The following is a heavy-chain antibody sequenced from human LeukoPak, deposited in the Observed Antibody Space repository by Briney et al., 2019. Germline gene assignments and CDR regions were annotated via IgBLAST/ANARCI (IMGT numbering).Heavy chain of an antibody. J-gene: IGHJ4*02. CDR3: ARAGEMGYDLGY. V-gene: IGHV3-30*03. CDR1: GFTFSSFA. Sequence: GGSLRLSCAASGFTFSSFAMHWVRQAPGKGLEWVAVISYDGSNKYYSDSVKGRFTISRDNSKNTLYLQMNSLRAEDTAVYYCARAGEMGYDLGYWGQGTLVTVSS. D-gene: IGHD5-12*01. CDR2: ISYDGSNK.